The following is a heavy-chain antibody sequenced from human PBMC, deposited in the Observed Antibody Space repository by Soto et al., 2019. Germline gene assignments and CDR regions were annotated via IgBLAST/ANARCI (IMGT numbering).Heavy chain of an antibody. V-gene: IGHV1-3*01. CDR2: INAGNGNT. J-gene: IGHJ4*02. D-gene: IGHD3-10*01. Sequence: ASVKVSCKASGYTFTSYAMHWVRQAPGQRLEWMGWINAGNGNTKYSQKFQGRVTITRDTSASTAYMELSSLRSEDTAVYYCARDTILWFGELSPEGLTRWGQGSLVTVSS. CDR1: GYTFTSYA. CDR3: ARDTILWFGELSPEGLTR.